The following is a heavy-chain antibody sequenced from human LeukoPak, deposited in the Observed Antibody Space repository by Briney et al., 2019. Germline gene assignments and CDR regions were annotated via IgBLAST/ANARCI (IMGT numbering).Heavy chain of an antibody. CDR3: AKDLSRGENYFDY. J-gene: IGHJ4*02. CDR2: IRYDGSNK. D-gene: IGHD3-16*01. Sequence: GGSLGLSCAASGFTFSSYGMHWVRQAPGKGLEWVAFIRYDGSNKYYADSVKGRFTISRDNSKNTLYLQMNSLRAEDTAVYYCAKDLSRGENYFDYWGQGTLVTVSS. CDR1: GFTFSSYG. V-gene: IGHV3-30*02.